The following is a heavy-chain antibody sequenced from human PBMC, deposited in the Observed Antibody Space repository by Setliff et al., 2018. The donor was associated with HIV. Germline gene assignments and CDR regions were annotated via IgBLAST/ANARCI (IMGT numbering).Heavy chain of an antibody. D-gene: IGHD3-22*01. CDR3: ARHRDYSDRSGYPWGAFDI. J-gene: IGHJ3*02. CDR2: IYYSGST. Sequence: PAETLSLTCSVSGGSFSSTTYYGGWNRQRPGKGMEWFGSIYYSGSTYYNPSLDSRLTISVDTSNNQFSLKLSSVTAADTAIYYGARHRDYSDRSGYPWGAFDIWGQGTMVTVSS. V-gene: IGHV4-39*01. CDR1: GGSFSSTTYY.